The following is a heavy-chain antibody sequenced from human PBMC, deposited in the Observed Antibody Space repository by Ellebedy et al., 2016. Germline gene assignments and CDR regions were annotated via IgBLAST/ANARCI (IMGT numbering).Heavy chain of an antibody. CDR2: INPNSGGT. CDR1: GYTFTGYY. V-gene: IGHV1-2*02. Sequence: ASVKVSCXASGYTFTGYYMHWVRQAPGQGLEWMGWINPNSGGTNYAQKFQGRVTMTRDTSISTAYMELSRLRSDDTAVYYCARDRVRDNWNVVDPWGQGTLVTVSS. J-gene: IGHJ5*02. CDR3: ARDRVRDNWNVVDP. D-gene: IGHD1-20*01.